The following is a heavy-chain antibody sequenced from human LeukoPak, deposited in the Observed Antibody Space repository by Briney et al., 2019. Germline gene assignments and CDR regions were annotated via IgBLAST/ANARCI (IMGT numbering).Heavy chain of an antibody. CDR2: ISSSSSYI. CDR1: GFTFSSYS. CDR3: ARDGDIVVVPAAIQRNYYYYGMDV. D-gene: IGHD2-2*01. Sequence: GGSLRLSCAASGFTFSSYSMNWVRQAPGKGLEWASSISSSSSYIYYADSVKGRFTISRDNAKNSLYLQMNSLRAEDTAVYYCARDGDIVVVPAAIQRNYYYYGMDVWGKGTTVTVSS. J-gene: IGHJ6*04. V-gene: IGHV3-21*01.